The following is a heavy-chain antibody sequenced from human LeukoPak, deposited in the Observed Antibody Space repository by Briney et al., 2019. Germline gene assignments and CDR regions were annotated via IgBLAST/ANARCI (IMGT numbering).Heavy chain of an antibody. CDR2: TYIRGST. J-gene: IGHJ3*01. CDR3: ARDRRDKLPGDL. D-gene: IGHD1-7*01. V-gene: IGHV4-4*07. Sequence: SETLSLTCTVSGASISSHYWSWIRQPAGKGGEGRGRTYIRGSTNYNPALKRRVTISLDTSKNQFSLRLSSVTAADTAMYYCARDRRDKLPGDLWGQGTMVTVSS. CDR1: GASISSHY.